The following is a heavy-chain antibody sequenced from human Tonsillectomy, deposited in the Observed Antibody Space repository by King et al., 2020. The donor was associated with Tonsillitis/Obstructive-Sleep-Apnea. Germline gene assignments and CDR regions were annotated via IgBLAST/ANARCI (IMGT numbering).Heavy chain of an antibody. Sequence: QLQESGPGLVKPSETLSLTCTVSGGSISSSTYYWGWIRQPPGKGLEWIGTIFYSGSTYYNPSLKSRVTISVDTSKNQFSLKLSSVTAADTAVYYCASSLVYCSSTICYTWDYWGQGTLVTVSS. V-gene: IGHV4-39*01. CDR2: IFYSGST. CDR1: GGSISSSTYY. CDR3: ASSLVYCSSTICYTWDY. J-gene: IGHJ4*02. D-gene: IGHD2-2*02.